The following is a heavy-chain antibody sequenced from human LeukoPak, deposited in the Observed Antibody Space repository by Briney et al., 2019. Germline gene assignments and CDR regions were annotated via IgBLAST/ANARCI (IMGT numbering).Heavy chain of an antibody. CDR3: ARDQKRYYDFWSGYSRDAFDI. D-gene: IGHD3-3*01. V-gene: IGHV1-2*02. Sequence: ASVKVSCKASGYTFTGYYMHWVRQAPGQGLEWMGWINPNSGGTNYAQKFQGRVTMTRDTSISTAYMELSRLRSDDTAVYYCARDQKRYYDFWSGYSRDAFDIWGQGTLVTVSS. CDR2: INPNSGGT. CDR1: GYTFTGYY. J-gene: IGHJ3*02.